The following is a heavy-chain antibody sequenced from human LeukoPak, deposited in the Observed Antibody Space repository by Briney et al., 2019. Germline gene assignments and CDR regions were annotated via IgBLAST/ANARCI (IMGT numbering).Heavy chain of an antibody. CDR3: ARDQGFCVSTSCSSGFYYYMDV. CDR2: TSYDGTNK. Sequence: GGSLRLSCAASGFPFSSYALHWVRQAPGKGLEWVAVTSYDGTNKYYADSVKGRFTISGDNSKNTLSLQMNSLRPEDTALYYCARDQGFCVSTSCSSGFYYYMDVWGKGTTVTVSS. J-gene: IGHJ6*03. V-gene: IGHV3-30*01. D-gene: IGHD2-2*01. CDR1: GFPFSSYA.